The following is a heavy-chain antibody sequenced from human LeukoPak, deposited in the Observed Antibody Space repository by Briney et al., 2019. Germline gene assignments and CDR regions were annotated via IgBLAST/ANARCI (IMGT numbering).Heavy chain of an antibody. V-gene: IGHV3-11*04. Sequence: GGSLRLSCAASGFTFSDYYMSWIRQAPGKGLEWVSYISSSGSTIYYADSVKGRFTISRDNAKNSLYLQMNSLRAEDTAVYYCARDRVNWSYLSSVDYWGQGTLVTVSS. CDR1: GFTFSDYY. J-gene: IGHJ4*02. D-gene: IGHD1-7*01. CDR2: ISSSGSTI. CDR3: ARDRVNWSYLSSVDY.